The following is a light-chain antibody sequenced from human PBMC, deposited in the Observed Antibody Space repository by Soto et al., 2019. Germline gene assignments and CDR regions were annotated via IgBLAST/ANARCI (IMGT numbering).Light chain of an antibody. J-gene: IGKJ1*01. CDR1: QSITTW. V-gene: IGKV1-5*03. CDR2: KAS. Sequence: DIPMTQSPSTLSASVGDRVTITCRASQSITTWLAWYQQKPGKAPKLLIYKASNLESGVPSRFSGSGSGTEFTLTISSLQPEDFATYYCQQYNNYSWTFGQGTEVEIK. CDR3: QQYNNYSWT.